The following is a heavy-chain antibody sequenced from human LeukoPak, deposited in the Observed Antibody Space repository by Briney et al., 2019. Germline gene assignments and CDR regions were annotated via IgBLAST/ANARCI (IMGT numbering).Heavy chain of an antibody. Sequence: SETLSLTCTVSGGSISGSSYYWGWIRQPPGKGLEWIGSIYYSGSTYYNPSLKSRVTISVDTSKNQFSLKLSSATAADTAVYYCARPRNYRLDAFDIWGQGTMVTVSS. CDR3: ARPRNYRLDAFDI. CDR2: IYYSGST. D-gene: IGHD5-24*01. J-gene: IGHJ3*02. CDR1: GGSISGSSYY. V-gene: IGHV4-39*07.